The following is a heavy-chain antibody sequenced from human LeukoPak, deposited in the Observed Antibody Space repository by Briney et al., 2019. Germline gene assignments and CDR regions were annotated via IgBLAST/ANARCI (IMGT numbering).Heavy chain of an antibody. CDR1: AFSYSNYN. CDR3: ARGKRLSLAGAVSGFDP. Sequence: GGSLRLSCAASAFSYSNYNMNWVRQAPGKGLEWVSRINSDGINTSYADSVKGRFTISRDNAKNTLNLQMNSLRAEDTAVYYCARGKRLSLAGAVSGFDPWGQGTLVTVSS. CDR2: INSDGINT. D-gene: IGHD6-19*01. J-gene: IGHJ5*02. V-gene: IGHV3-74*01.